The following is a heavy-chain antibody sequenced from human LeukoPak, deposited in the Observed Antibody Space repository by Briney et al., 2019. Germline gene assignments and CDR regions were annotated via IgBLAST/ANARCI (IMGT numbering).Heavy chain of an antibody. D-gene: IGHD2-15*01. Sequence: GGSLRLSCAASGFTVSSNYMSWVRQAPGKGLEYVSAISDSGGSTYYADSVKGRFTISRDNSKNTLYLQMSSLRAEDTAVYFCVRGYSFGPYGMDVWGQGTTVTVSS. J-gene: IGHJ6*02. CDR2: ISDSGGST. CDR3: VRGYSFGPYGMDV. V-gene: IGHV3-64D*09. CDR1: GFTVSSNY.